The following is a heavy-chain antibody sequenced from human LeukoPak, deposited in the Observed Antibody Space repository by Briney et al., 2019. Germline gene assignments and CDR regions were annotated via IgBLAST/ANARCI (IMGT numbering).Heavy chain of an antibody. CDR2: IKQDGSEK. J-gene: IGHJ3*02. Sequence: GGSLRLSCAASGFTFSSYWMSWVRQAPGKGLEWVANIKQDGSEKYYVDSVKGRFTISRDNAKNSLYLQMNSLRAEDTAVYYCAKISGYYGDDAFDIWGQGTMVTVSS. CDR3: AKISGYYGDDAFDI. CDR1: GFTFSSYW. V-gene: IGHV3-7*01. D-gene: IGHD3-22*01.